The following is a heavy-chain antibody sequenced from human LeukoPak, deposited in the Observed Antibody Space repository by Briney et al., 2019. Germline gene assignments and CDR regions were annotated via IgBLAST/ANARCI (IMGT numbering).Heavy chain of an antibody. CDR2: IIPSFGTA. J-gene: IGHJ5*02. D-gene: IGHD2-2*01. Sequence: ASVKVSCKASGGTVSSYAISWVRQAPGQGLEWMGGIIPSFGTANYAQKFQGRVTITADESTSTAYMELSSLRSEDTAVYYCARDPNSKVVPAARLTLNWFDPWGQGTLVTVSS. CDR1: GGTVSSYA. CDR3: ARDPNSKVVPAARLTLNWFDP. V-gene: IGHV1-69*01.